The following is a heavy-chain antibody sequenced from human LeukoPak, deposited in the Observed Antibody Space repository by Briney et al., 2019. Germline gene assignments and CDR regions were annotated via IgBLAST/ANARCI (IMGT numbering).Heavy chain of an antibody. CDR1: GFTFSSYW. CDR3: ARDTVLWFGESYDPYNWFDP. Sequence: PGGSLRLSCAASGFTFSSYWMHWVRKAPGKGLVWVSRINSDGSSTSYADSVKGRFTISRDNAKNTLYLQMNSLRAEDTAVYYCARDTVLWFGESYDPYNWFDPWGQGTLVTVSS. D-gene: IGHD3-10*01. J-gene: IGHJ5*02. CDR2: INSDGSST. V-gene: IGHV3-74*01.